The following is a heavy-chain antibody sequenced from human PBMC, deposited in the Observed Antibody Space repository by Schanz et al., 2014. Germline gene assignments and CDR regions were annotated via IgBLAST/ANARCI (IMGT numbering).Heavy chain of an antibody. CDR2: INSANGNT. J-gene: IGHJ3*01. D-gene: IGHD2-8*02. Sequence: QVQLVQSGAEVKKPGASVKVSCKASGYSFISHAIHWVRQAPGQRLEWMGWINSANGNTKYSHRFQGRVTITRDTSASTAYMELRSLRSDDTAMYYCATMWGYCTATACQILEVLDVWGQGTMVTVSS. CDR3: ATMWGYCTATACQILEVLDV. CDR1: GYSFISHA. V-gene: IGHV1-3*01.